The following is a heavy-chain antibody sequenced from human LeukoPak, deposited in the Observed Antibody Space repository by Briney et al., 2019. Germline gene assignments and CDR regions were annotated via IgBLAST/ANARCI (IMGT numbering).Heavy chain of an antibody. Sequence: GASVKVSCKASGYTFTNYGINWLRQAPGQGLEWMGWISAYNGNTNYAQRFQGRVTMTRDMSTTTDYMELSSLRSEDTAVYYCARDNSVGDIAWWFDPWGQGTLVTVSS. CDR1: GYTFTNYG. J-gene: IGHJ5*02. CDR3: ARDNSVGDIAWWFDP. D-gene: IGHD3-16*02. V-gene: IGHV1-18*01. CDR2: ISAYNGNT.